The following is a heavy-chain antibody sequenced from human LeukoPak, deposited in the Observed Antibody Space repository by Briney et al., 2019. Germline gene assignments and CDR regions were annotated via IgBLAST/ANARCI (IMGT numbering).Heavy chain of an antibody. CDR1: GYSFTSYW. V-gene: IGHV5-51*01. CDR3: ARSIGQYYYDSSGYYPFDY. CDR2: IYPGDSDT. D-gene: IGHD3-22*01. J-gene: IGHJ4*02. Sequence: KGGESLKISCKGSGYSFTSYWIGWVRQMPGKGLEWMGIIYPGDSDTRYSPSFQGQVTISADKSISTAYLQWSSLKASDTAMYYCARSIGQYYYDSSGYYPFDYWGQGTLVTVSS.